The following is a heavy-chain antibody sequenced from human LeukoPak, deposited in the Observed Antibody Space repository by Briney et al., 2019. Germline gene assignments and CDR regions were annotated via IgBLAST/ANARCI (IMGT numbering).Heavy chain of an antibody. J-gene: IGHJ4*02. Sequence: GGSLGLSCAASGFTVSSNYMSWVRQAPGKGLEWVSVIYSGGSTYYADSVKGRFTISRDNSKNTLYLQMNSLRAEDTAVYYGAGSSGWHGGDYWGQGNLVTVSS. D-gene: IGHD6-19*01. CDR2: IYSGGST. CDR3: AGSSGWHGGDY. V-gene: IGHV3-53*01. CDR1: GFTVSSNY.